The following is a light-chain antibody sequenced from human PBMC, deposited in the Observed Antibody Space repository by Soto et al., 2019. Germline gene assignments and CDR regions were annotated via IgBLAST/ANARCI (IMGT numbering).Light chain of an antibody. Sequence: VCTQPPRTLSFSGGQRATPGCRASQTVSITYLTWYQQKPGQAPRLLIYDASNRATGIPARFSGSGSGTDFTLTISSLEPEDFAVYYCQQRSNWPHTFGGGTKVDTK. J-gene: IGKJ4*01. CDR1: QTVSITY. CDR3: QQRSNWPHT. V-gene: IGKV3-11*01. CDR2: DAS.